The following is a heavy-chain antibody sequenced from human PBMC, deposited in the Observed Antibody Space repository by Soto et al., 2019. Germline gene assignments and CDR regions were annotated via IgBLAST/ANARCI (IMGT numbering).Heavy chain of an antibody. J-gene: IGHJ5*02. Sequence: GASVKVSCKASGYTFTSYGIHWVRQAPGQRLEWMGWINAANGDTKYSPKFQGRVTITRDTSASTAYMELSSLRSEDTAVYYCVRRHVSATGIDWFDPWGQATLVPGCS. CDR2: INAANGDT. V-gene: IGHV1-3*01. D-gene: IGHD6-13*01. CDR1: GYTFTSYG. CDR3: VRRHVSATGIDWFDP.